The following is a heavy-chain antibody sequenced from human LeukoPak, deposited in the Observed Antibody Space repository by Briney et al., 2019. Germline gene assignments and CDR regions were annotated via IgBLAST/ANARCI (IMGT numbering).Heavy chain of an antibody. D-gene: IGHD3-22*01. CDR2: IYYSGST. Sequence: SETLSLTCTVSGGSISSYYWSWIRQPPGKGLEWIGYIYYSGSTNYNPSLKSRVTISVDTSKNQFSLKLSSVTAAGTAVYYCAGNYYSAFDIWGQGTMVTVSS. J-gene: IGHJ3*02. CDR3: AGNYYSAFDI. CDR1: GGSISSYY. V-gene: IGHV4-59*01.